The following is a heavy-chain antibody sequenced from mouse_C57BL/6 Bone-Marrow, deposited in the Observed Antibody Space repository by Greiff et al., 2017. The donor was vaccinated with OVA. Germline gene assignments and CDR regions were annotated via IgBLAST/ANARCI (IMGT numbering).Heavy chain of an antibody. J-gene: IGHJ1*03. D-gene: IGHD1-1*01. V-gene: IGHV2-2*01. Sequence: VQLQQSGPGLVQPSQSLSITCTVSGFSLTSYGVHWVRQSPGKGLEWLGVIWSGGSTDYNAAFISRLSISKDNSKSQVFFKMNSLQADDTAIYYCASYYYGSYWYFDVWGTGTTVTVSS. CDR1: GFSLTSYG. CDR3: ASYYYGSYWYFDV. CDR2: IWSGGST.